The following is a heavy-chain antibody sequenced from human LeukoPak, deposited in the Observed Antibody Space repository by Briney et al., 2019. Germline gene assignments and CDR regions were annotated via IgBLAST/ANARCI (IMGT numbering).Heavy chain of an antibody. CDR3: ARGPLDIVVVPAAISSRSAFDI. CDR2: INHSGST. V-gene: IGHV4-34*01. CDR1: GGSFSGYY. J-gene: IGHJ3*02. Sequence: SETLSLTSAVYGGSFSGYYWSWIRQPPGKGLEWIGEINHSGSTNYNPSLKSRVTISVDTSKNLFSLKLSSVTAADTAVYYCARGPLDIVVVPAAISSRSAFDIWGQGTMVTVSS. D-gene: IGHD2-2*02.